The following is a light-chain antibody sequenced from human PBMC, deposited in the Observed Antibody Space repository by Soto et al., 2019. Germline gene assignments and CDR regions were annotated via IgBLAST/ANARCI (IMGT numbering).Light chain of an antibody. CDR3: QQYYSTPPT. Sequence: DIVMTQSPDSLAVSLGERATINCKSSQSVLYSSNNNNYLAWYQQKPGQPPKLLIYLASSRESGVPDRFGGSGSGTDFTLTISSLQAEDVAVYYCQQYYSTPPTFGQGTKLEIK. CDR1: QSVLYSSNNNNY. V-gene: IGKV4-1*01. CDR2: LAS. J-gene: IGKJ2*01.